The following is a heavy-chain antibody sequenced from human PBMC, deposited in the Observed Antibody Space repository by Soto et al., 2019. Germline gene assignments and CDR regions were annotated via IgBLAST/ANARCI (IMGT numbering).Heavy chain of an antibody. CDR2: INPSGGST. J-gene: IGHJ4*02. CDR3: ARGSRSHFDWTFTPDFDY. Sequence: ASVKVSCKASGYTFTSYYMHWVRQARGQGLEWMGIINPSGGSTSYAQKFQGRVTMTRDTSTSTVYMELSSLRSEDTAVYYCARGSRSHFDWTFTPDFDYWGQGTLVTVSS. V-gene: IGHV1-46*01. D-gene: IGHD3-9*01. CDR1: GYTFTSYY.